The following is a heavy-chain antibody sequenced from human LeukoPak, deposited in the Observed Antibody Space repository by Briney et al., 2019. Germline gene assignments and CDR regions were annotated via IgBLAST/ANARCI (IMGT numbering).Heavy chain of an antibody. D-gene: IGHD2-2*01. V-gene: IGHV3-21*01. CDR2: ISSSSYI. Sequence: GGSLRLSCAASGFTFSSYSMNWVRQAPGKGLEWVSSISSSSYIYYADSVKGRFTISRDNAKNSLYLQMNSLRAEDTAVYYCARGGDIVVVPAAMWAWFDPWGQGTLVTVSS. CDR3: ARGGDIVVVPAAMWAWFDP. J-gene: IGHJ5*02. CDR1: GFTFSSYS.